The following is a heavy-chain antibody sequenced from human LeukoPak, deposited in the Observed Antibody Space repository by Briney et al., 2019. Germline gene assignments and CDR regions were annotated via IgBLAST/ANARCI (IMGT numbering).Heavy chain of an antibody. D-gene: IGHD3-10*01. Sequence: GGSLRLSCAASGFTFSSLAMTWVRQAPGKGLEWVSAISGSGTYSYYADSVKGRFTISRDSSKNTLFLQMNSLRAEDTAVYYCAKAGGFGELLSHYYFDYWGQGTLVTVSS. J-gene: IGHJ4*02. CDR2: ISGSGTYS. CDR1: GFTFSSLA. V-gene: IGHV3-23*01. CDR3: AKAGGFGELLSHYYFDY.